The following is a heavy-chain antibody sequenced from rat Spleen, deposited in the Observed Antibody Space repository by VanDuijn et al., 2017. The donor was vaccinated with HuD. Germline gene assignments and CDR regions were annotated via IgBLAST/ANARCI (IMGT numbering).Heavy chain of an antibody. V-gene: IGHV2-30*01. J-gene: IGHJ2*01. CDR3: ASQYYYDGYYRDY. D-gene: IGHD1-12*03. CDR2: IWTAGST. Sequence: QVQLKESGPGLVQPSQTLSLTCTVSGFSLTSYNVHWVRQPTGKGLEWMGIIWTAGSTNYNSALKSRLSISRDTSKSQVFLKMNSLQTEDTAMYFCASQYYYDGYYRDYWGQGVMVTVSS. CDR1: GFSLTSYN.